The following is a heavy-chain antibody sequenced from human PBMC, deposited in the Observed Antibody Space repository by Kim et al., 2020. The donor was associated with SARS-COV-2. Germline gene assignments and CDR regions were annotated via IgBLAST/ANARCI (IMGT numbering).Heavy chain of an antibody. CDR1: GYTFTNYG. CDR2: INADSGNT. D-gene: IGHD3-9*01. J-gene: IGHJ4*02. V-gene: IGHV1-3*01. CDR3: RRPMTTAYYTMHY. Sequence: ASVKVSCKASGYTFTNYGLHWVRQAPGQRLEWMGRINADSGNTKYAQKFQGRVTITRDTSASTVYMELSSLTSEDAAVYYFRRPMTTAYYTMHYWGQGTL.